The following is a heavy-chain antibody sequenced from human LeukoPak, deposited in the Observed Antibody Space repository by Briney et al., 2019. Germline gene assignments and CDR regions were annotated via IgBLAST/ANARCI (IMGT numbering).Heavy chain of an antibody. J-gene: IGHJ5*02. V-gene: IGHV1-2*02. D-gene: IGHD4-11*01. CDR3: AREDYSNYGNWFDP. CDR2: INPNSGGT. Sequence: ASVKVSCKASGYTFTGYYMHWVRHAPGQGLEWMGWINPNSGGTNYAQKFQGRVTMTRDTSISTAYMELSRLRYDDTAVYYCAREDYSNYGNWFDPWGQGTLVTVSS. CDR1: GYTFTGYY.